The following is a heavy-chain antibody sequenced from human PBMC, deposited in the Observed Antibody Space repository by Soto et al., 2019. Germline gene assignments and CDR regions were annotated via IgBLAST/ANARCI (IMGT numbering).Heavy chain of an antibody. J-gene: IGHJ4*02. Sequence: ASVKVSCKASGYTFTSYDINWVRQATGQGPEWMGWMNPNSGNTGYAQKFQGRVTMTRNTSISTAYMELSSLSSEDTAVYYCARSRIGAKSFGYWGQGTLVTVSS. D-gene: IGHD1-26*01. CDR3: ARSRIGAKSFGY. V-gene: IGHV1-8*01. CDR2: MNPNSGNT. CDR1: GYTFTSYD.